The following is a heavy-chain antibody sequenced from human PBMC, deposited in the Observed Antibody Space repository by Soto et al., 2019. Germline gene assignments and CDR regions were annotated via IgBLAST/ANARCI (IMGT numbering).Heavy chain of an antibody. D-gene: IGHD6-13*01. V-gene: IGHV3-23*01. CDR3: AKEGQKLGGGYFDY. Sequence: EVQLLESGGGLVQPGGSLRLSCAASGFTFSSYAMSWVRQAPGKGLEWVSAISGSGGSTYYADSVKGRFTISRDNSKNTPDSQMKSLRAEDTTVYYGAKEGQKLGGGYFDYWGQGTLVTVSS. CDR1: GFTFSSYA. J-gene: IGHJ4*02. CDR2: ISGSGGST.